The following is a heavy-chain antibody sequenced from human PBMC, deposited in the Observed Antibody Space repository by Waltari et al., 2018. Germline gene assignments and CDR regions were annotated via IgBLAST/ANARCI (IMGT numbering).Heavy chain of an antibody. CDR2: ISYDGSNQ. CDR1: GFTFSRYA. D-gene: IGHD3-10*01. CDR3: ARADYYGSGRSGWYFDL. Sequence: QVQLVESGGGVVQPGRSLRLSCAASGFTFSRYAMNWVRQAPAKGLEWVAVISYDGSNQYYADSGKGRFTISRDNSKNTLYLQMNSLRAEDTAVYYCARADYYGSGRSGWYFDLWGRGTLVTVSS. J-gene: IGHJ2*01. V-gene: IGHV3-30-3*01.